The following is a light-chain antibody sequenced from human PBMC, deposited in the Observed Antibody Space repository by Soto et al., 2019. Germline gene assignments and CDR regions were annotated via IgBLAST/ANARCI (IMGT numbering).Light chain of an antibody. J-gene: IGKJ2*02. CDR1: QSVSSSY. CDR2: GTS. Sequence: PGERAPLSCRASQSVSSSYLAWYQHKPCRAPMLLIYGTSSRATGIPDRFSGSGSGTDFTLTISRLEPEEFAVYYCQQYGSSPCTFGQGTKLEIK. CDR3: QQYGSSPCT. V-gene: IGKV3-20*01.